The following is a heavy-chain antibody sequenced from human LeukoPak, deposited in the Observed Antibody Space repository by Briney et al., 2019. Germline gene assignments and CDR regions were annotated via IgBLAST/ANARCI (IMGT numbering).Heavy chain of an antibody. Sequence: SETLSLTCTVSGGSVSSGSYYWSWIRQPPGKGLEWIGYIYYSGSTNYNPSLKSRVTISVDTSKNQFSLKLSSVTAADTAVYYCASALGVGWFDPWGQGTLVTVSS. CDR3: ASALGVGWFDP. J-gene: IGHJ5*02. V-gene: IGHV4-61*01. CDR2: IYYSGST. CDR1: GGSVSSGSYY.